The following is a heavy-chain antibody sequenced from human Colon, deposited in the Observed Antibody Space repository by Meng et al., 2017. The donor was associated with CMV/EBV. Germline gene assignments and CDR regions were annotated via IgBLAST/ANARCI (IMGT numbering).Heavy chain of an antibody. CDR2: ISSSSSYI. J-gene: IGHJ4*02. D-gene: IGHD6-13*01. CDR1: GFTFNTYT. V-gene: IGHV3-21*01. Sequence: GESLKISCAASGFTFNTYTINWVRQAPGKGLEWVSSISSSSSYIYYADSVKGRFTVSGDTAKNSLSLQMNSLRPEDTAVYYCARLIATTGNYFDYWGQGALVTVSS. CDR3: ARLIATTGNYFDY.